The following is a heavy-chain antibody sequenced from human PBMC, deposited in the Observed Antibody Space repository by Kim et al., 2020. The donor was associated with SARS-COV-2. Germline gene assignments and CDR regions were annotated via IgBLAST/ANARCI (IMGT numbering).Heavy chain of an antibody. CDR2: LYSGGST. CDR3: ARHKTAGNYNSPFDY. CDR1: GLTVSSNY. V-gene: IGHV3-53*01. J-gene: IGHJ4*02. Sequence: GGSLRLSCAASGLTVSSNYMNWVRQAPREGLEWVSVLYSGGSTHYADSVRGRFTISRDHSKNTVYLQMNSLSVEDTAIYYCARHKTAGNYNSPFDYWGQGTLVTVSS. D-gene: IGHD3-3*01.